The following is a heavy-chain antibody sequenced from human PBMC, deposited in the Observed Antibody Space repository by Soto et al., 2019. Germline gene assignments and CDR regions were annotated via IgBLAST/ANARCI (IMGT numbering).Heavy chain of an antibody. D-gene: IGHD1-26*01. CDR2: ISYDGSNK. CDR3: ARASLWDWFDP. Sequence: GGSLRLSCAASGFTFSSYAMHWVRQAPGKGLEWVAVISYDGSNKYYADSVKGRFTISRDNSKNTLYLQMNSLRAEDTAVYYCARASLWDWFDPWGQGILVTVSS. J-gene: IGHJ5*02. CDR1: GFTFSSYA. V-gene: IGHV3-30-3*01.